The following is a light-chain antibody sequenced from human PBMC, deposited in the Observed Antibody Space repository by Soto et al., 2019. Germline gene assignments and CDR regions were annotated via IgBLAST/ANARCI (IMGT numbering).Light chain of an antibody. V-gene: IGLV2-14*01. CDR2: DVS. J-gene: IGLJ2*01. CDR1: SSDVGGYNY. Sequence: QSALTQPASASGSPGQSITISYTGTSSDVGGYNYVSWYQQHPGKAPKLMIYDVSNRPSGVSNRFSGSKSGNTASLTISGLQAEDAADYYCTSYTRSSTRVFGGGTKVTVL. CDR3: TSYTRSSTRV.